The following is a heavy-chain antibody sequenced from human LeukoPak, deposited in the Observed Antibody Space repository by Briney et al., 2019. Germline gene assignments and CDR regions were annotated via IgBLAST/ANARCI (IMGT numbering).Heavy chain of an antibody. Sequence: GGSLRLSCAASGFTFSSYAMHWVRQAPGKGLEYVSAISSNGGSTYYANSVKGRFTISRDNSKNTLYLQMGSLRAEDMAVYYCARDARRDGYNFYSYYFDYWGQGTLVTVSS. CDR3: ARDARRDGYNFYSYYFDY. CDR1: GFTFSSYA. J-gene: IGHJ4*02. CDR2: ISSNGGST. V-gene: IGHV3-64*01. D-gene: IGHD5-24*01.